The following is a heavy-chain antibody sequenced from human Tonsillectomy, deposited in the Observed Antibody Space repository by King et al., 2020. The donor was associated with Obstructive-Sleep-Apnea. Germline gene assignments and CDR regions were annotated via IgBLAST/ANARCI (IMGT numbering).Heavy chain of an antibody. V-gene: IGHV4-39*01. D-gene: IGHD6-19*01. J-gene: IGHJ3*02. CDR2: IYYRGST. CDR1: GGSISSSSYY. CDR3: ARRVAVAGDAFDI. Sequence: QLQESGPGLVKPSENLSLTCTVSGGSISSSSYYWGWIRQPPGKGLEWIGSIYYRGSTYYNPSLKSRVTLSVDTSKNQFSLKLSPVTAADTAVYYCARRVAVAGDAFDIWGQGTMVTVSS.